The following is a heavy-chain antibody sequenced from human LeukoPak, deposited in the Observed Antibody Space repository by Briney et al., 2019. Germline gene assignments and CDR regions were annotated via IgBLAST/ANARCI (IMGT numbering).Heavy chain of an antibody. CDR2: ISSNGGGT. V-gene: IGHV3-64*01. J-gene: IGHJ6*03. CDR1: GFTFSTYA. D-gene: IGHD2-2*01. Sequence: PGGSLRLSCAASGFTFSTYAMHWVRQAPGKGLEYVSAISSNGGGTYYANSVKGRFTISRDNSKNTVYLQMGSLRAEDMAVYYCARQEADIVVVPAVAYYYYMDVWGKGTTVTVSS. CDR3: ARQEADIVVVPAVAYYYYMDV.